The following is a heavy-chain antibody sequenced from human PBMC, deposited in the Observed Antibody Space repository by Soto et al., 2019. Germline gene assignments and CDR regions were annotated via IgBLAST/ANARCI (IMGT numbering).Heavy chain of an antibody. CDR1: GFTFSSYW. V-gene: IGHV3-74*01. Sequence: EVQLVESGGGLVQPGGSLRLSCAASGFTFSSYWMHWVRQTPGKGLEWVSRIKSDGSRTVYAESVKGRFTTSRDSGESTVYMQMSSLRVEDTAVYYCTREGNGWYEKGFDIWGQGAPVTVSS. CDR2: IKSDGSRT. D-gene: IGHD6-19*01. J-gene: IGHJ3*02. CDR3: TREGNGWYEKGFDI.